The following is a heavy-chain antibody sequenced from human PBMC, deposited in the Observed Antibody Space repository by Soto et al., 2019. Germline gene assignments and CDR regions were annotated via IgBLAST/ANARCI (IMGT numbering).Heavy chain of an antibody. CDR1: GGTFSSYA. CDR2: IIPIFGTA. CDR3: ARDLCSGGSCYFYFDY. V-gene: IGHV1-69*13. D-gene: IGHD2-15*01. J-gene: IGHJ4*02. Sequence: SVKVSCKASGGTFSSYAISWVRQAPGQGLEWMGGIIPIFGTANYAQKFQGRVTITADESTSTAYMELSSLRSDDTAVYYCARDLCSGGSCYFYFDYWGQGTLVTVSS.